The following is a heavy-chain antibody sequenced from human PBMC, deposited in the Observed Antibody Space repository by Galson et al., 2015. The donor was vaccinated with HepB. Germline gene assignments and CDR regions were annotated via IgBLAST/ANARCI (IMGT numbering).Heavy chain of an antibody. CDR1: GYSFSAYY. J-gene: IGHJ4*02. V-gene: IGHV1-2*06. CDR2: INPNSGVT. D-gene: IGHD2-15*01. CDR3: RVYCSGGSCSDFDY. Sequence: SVKVSCKASGYSFSAYYIHWVRQAPGQGLEWMGRINPNSGVTNYAQNFHGRVTMTRDTSISTAYMELSRLRSDDTALYYCRVYCSGGSCSDFDYWGQGTLVTVSS.